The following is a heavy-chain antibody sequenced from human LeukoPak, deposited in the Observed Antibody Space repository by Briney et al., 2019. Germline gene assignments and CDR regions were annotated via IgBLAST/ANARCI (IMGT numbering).Heavy chain of an antibody. Sequence: GASVKVSCKASGYTFTGYYMHWVRQAPGQGLEWMGWINPNSGGTNYAQKFQGRVTMTRDTSISTAYMELSRLRSDDTAVYYCARDRGSSSSDYYYSNMDFWAKGPTVTVPS. CDR3: ARDRGSSSSDYYYSNMDF. D-gene: IGHD6-6*01. CDR2: INPNSGGT. CDR1: GYTFTGYY. J-gene: IGHJ6*03. V-gene: IGHV1-2*02.